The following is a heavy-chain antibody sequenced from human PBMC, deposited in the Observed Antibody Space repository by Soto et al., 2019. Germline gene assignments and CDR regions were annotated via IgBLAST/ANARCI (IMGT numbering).Heavy chain of an antibody. V-gene: IGHV1-18*01. CDR2: MSAYNGYT. D-gene: IGHD2-2*01. Sequence: QVQLVQSGAEVKKPGASVKVSCKASGYTFTKYGISWVRQAPGQGREWMGWMSAYNGYTHYAQRLQGRVTMTTDTSTSTAYMELRSLRSDDTAVYFCARDRVVVVPADTIPDAFDICGQGTMVTV. CDR1: GYTFTKYG. J-gene: IGHJ3*02. CDR3: ARDRVVVVPADTIPDAFDI.